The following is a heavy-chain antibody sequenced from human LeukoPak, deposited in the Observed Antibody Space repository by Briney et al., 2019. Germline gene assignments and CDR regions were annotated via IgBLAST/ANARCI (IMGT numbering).Heavy chain of an antibody. CDR1: GYSINSGYY. CDR2: IYHSGKT. CDR3: ARAPLIRSITMIVVGTGAFDI. V-gene: IGHV4-38-2*02. Sequence: PSETLSLTCKVSGYSINSGYYWGWIRQPPGKGLEWIGSIYHSGKTYYNPSLKSRVTISVDTSKNQFSLKLSSVTAADTAVYYCARAPLIRSITMIVVGTGAFDIWGQGTMVTVSS. D-gene: IGHD3-22*01. J-gene: IGHJ3*02.